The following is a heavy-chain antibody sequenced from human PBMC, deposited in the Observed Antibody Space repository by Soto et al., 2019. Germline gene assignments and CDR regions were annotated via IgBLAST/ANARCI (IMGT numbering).Heavy chain of an antibody. V-gene: IGHV3-30*03. J-gene: IGHJ4*02. D-gene: IGHD3-22*01. CDR2: ISSDGHHQ. Sequence: PGGSLRLSCATSVFSFSDYAMYWVRQAPGQGLEWVAIISSDGHHQFYLDNLRGRFTVSRDNSKNTLYLQMNSLRPEDTAVYYCSRGTYYPQSSGLHADYWGPGTVVTVSS. CDR3: SRGTYYPQSSGLHADY. CDR1: VFSFSDYA.